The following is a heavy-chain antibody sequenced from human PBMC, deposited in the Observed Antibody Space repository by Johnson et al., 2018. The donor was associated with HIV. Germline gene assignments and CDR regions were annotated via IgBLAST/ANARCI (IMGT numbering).Heavy chain of an antibody. Sequence: QVQLVESGGGLVQPGGSLRLSCAASGFTFSSYAMSWVRQAPGKGLEWVAVISYDGSNEYYADSVKGRFTISRDNSKNTLYLQMNSLRAEDTAVYYCARDQWMAGDAFDIWGQGTVVTVSS. CDR1: GFTFSSYA. J-gene: IGHJ3*02. V-gene: IGHV3-30*03. CDR2: ISYDGSNE. CDR3: ARDQWMAGDAFDI. D-gene: IGHD5-24*01.